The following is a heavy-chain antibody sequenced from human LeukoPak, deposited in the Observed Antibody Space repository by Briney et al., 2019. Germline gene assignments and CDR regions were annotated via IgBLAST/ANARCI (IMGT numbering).Heavy chain of an antibody. CDR3: ARDKGAEMATIRGWYFDL. CDR1: GFTVSSNY. D-gene: IGHD5-24*01. V-gene: IGHV3-53*01. CDR2: IYSGSST. J-gene: IGHJ2*01. Sequence: GGSLRLSCAASGFTVSSNYMSWVRQAPGKGLGWVSVIYSGSSTYYADSVKGRFTISRDNSKNTLYLQMNSLRDEDTAVYYCARDKGAEMATIRGWYFDLWGRGTLVTVSS.